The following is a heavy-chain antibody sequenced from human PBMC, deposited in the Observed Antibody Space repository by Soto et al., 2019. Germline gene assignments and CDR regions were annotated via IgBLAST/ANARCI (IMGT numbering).Heavy chain of an antibody. Sequence: QLQLQESGPGLIEPSETLALDYTVSGGSISSSSYYWGWIRQPPGKGLEWIGSIYYSGSTYYNPSLKSRVTISVDTSKNQFSLKLSSVTAAVTAVYYCARAVAGSSNWFDPWGQGTLVTVSS. D-gene: IGHD6-19*01. V-gene: IGHV4-39*01. J-gene: IGHJ5*02. CDR3: ARAVAGSSNWFDP. CDR1: GGSISSSSYY. CDR2: IYYSGST.